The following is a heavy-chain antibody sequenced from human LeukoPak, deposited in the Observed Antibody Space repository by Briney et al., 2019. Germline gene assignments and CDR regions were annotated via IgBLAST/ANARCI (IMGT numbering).Heavy chain of an antibody. J-gene: IGHJ4*02. D-gene: IGHD1-1*01. V-gene: IGHV3-48*01. CDR2: ISASGSTI. CDR3: VRVKGTYFDF. Sequence: GGSLRLSCAASGFPFSSYSMNWVRQAPGKGLVLVSYISASGSTISYLAAVKGPFTVSRNNAMNSLFLQMNRPRAEDTAIYYCVRVKGTYFDFWGQGTLVTVSS. CDR1: GFPFSSYS.